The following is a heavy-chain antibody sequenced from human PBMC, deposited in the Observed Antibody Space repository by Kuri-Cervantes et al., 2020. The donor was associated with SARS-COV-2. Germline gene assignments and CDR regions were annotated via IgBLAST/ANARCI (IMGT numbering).Heavy chain of an antibody. CDR2: IRSKAYGGTT. Sequence: PFTGSGFTFGDYAMSWVRQAPGKGLEWVGFIRSKAYGGTTEYAASVKGRFTISRDDSKSIAYLQMNSLKTEDTAVYYCTRGVDYSLTFDIWGQGTMVTVSS. CDR3: TRGVDYSLTFDI. D-gene: IGHD2/OR15-2a*01. V-gene: IGHV3-49*04. J-gene: IGHJ3*02. CDR1: GFTFGDYA.